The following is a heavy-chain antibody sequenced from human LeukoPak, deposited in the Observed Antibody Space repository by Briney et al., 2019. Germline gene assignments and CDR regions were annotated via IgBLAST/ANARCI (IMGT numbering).Heavy chain of an antibody. CDR1: AFTFSSYA. V-gene: IGHV3-23*01. Sequence: GGSLRLSCAASAFTFSSYAMSWVRQAPGKGLEWVSAISGSGGSTYYAESVKGRCTVSRDNSKKTLFLQMNSLRAEDAAVYYCARGNGDLPPHYYFYMDVWGKGTTVTISS. CDR2: ISGSGGST. J-gene: IGHJ6*03. CDR3: ARGNGDLPPHYYFYMDV. D-gene: IGHD4-17*01.